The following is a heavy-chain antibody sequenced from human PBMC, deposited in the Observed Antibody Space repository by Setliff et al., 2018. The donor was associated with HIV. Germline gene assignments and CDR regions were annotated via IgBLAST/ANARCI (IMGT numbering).Heavy chain of an antibody. CDR1: GFTFRNYW. CDR3: ARDLLASKATFDV. Sequence: GGSLRLSCAAAGFTFRNYWMSWVRQAPGKGLEWVANIKQDGSEKYYVDSVKGRFTVSRDNAKNSLYLQMHSLRAEDTAVYYCARDLLASKATFDVWGRGTMVTVSS. V-gene: IGHV3-7*01. CDR2: IKQDGSEK. J-gene: IGHJ3*01. D-gene: IGHD2-8*02.